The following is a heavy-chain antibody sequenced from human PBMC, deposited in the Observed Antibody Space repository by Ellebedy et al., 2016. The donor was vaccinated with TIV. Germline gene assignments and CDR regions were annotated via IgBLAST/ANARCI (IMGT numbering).Heavy chain of an antibody. D-gene: IGHD4/OR15-4a*01. CDR1: GGTFNNYA. CDR2: IITIFGRP. CDR3: ARDSGANFLGLSFGL. J-gene: IGHJ2*01. Sequence: AASVKVSCKASGGTFNNYAISWVRQVPGQGLEWVGGIITIFGRPNSAQKFQGRVTITADESTSTAYMELSSLRSDDTAVYYCARDSGANFLGLSFGLWGRGTLVTVSS. V-gene: IGHV1-69*13.